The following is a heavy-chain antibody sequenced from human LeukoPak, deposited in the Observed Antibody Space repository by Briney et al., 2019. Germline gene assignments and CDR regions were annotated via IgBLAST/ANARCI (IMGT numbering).Heavy chain of an antibody. CDR1: GGSISSGDYY. Sequence: SETLSLTCTVSGGSISSGDYYWSWIRQPAGKGLEWIGYIYYSGSIYYNSSLKSRVTISLDTSKNRFSLKLSSVTAADTAVYYCASRTYYYDSSGPFNWFDPWGQGTLVTVSS. CDR3: ASRTYYYDSSGPFNWFDP. CDR2: IYYSGSI. D-gene: IGHD3-22*01. V-gene: IGHV4-30-4*08. J-gene: IGHJ5*02.